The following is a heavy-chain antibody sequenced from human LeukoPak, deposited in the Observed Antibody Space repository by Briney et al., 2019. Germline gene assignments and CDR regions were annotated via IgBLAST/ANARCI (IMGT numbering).Heavy chain of an antibody. D-gene: IGHD2-2*02. CDR1: GGSISSYY. J-gene: IGHJ6*03. CDR2: IYTSGST. CDR3: AREGAGVVVPAAIFVAPYPSYYMDV. V-gene: IGHV4-4*07. Sequence: SETLSLTCTVSGGSISSYYWSWIRQPAGKGLEWIGRIYTSGSTNYNPSLKSRVTMSVDTSKNQFSLKLSSVTAADTAVYYCAREGAGVVVPAAIFVAPYPSYYMDVWGKGTTVTVSS.